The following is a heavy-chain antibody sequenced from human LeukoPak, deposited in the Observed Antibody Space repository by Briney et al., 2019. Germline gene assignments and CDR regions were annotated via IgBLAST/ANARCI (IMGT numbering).Heavy chain of an antibody. CDR1: GGSFSGYY. CDR3: ARQPYSGSYDYYMDV. CDR2: INHSGST. Sequence: SETLSLTCAVYGGSFSGYYWSWIRQPPGKGLGWIGEINHSGSTNYNPSLKSRVTISVDTSKNQFSLKLSSVTAADTAVYYCARQPYSGSYDYYMDVWGKGTTVTVSS. D-gene: IGHD1-26*01. V-gene: IGHV4-34*01. J-gene: IGHJ6*03.